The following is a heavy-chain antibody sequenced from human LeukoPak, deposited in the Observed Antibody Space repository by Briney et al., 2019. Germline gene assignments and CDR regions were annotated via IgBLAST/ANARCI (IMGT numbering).Heavy chain of an antibody. CDR2: IYYSGST. Sequence: SSETLSLTCTISGGSISSYYWSWIRQPPGKGLEWIGYIYYSGSTTYNPSLKSRVTISVDTSKNQFSLKLRSVTAADTAVYYCARYTSMVAFHAHGFDIWGQGTMVTVSS. CDR3: ARYTSMVAFHAHGFDI. CDR1: GGSISSYY. V-gene: IGHV4-59*01. D-gene: IGHD5-18*01. J-gene: IGHJ3*02.